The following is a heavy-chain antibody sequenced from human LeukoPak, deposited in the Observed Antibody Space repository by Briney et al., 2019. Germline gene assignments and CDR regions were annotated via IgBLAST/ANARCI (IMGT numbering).Heavy chain of an antibody. Sequence: GGSLRLSCAASGFSFSSFSMNWVRQAPGKGLEWVSYISSSGSTIYYADSVKGRFTISRDNAKNSLYLQMNSLRAEDTAVYYCARGDYYYDSSGYYVYWGQGTLVTVSS. CDR2: ISSSGSTI. D-gene: IGHD3-22*01. J-gene: IGHJ4*02. V-gene: IGHV3-48*04. CDR3: ARGDYYYDSSGYYVY. CDR1: GFSFSSFS.